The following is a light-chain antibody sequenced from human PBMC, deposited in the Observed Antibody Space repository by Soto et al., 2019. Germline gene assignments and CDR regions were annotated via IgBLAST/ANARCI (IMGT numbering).Light chain of an antibody. CDR2: DAS. V-gene: IGKV3-11*01. CDR1: QSVSSY. Sequence: EIVLTQSPAILSMSPGERATLSCRGSQSVSSYFAWYQQKPGQAPRLLIYDASNRATGVPARFSGSGSGTDFTLTISSLEPEDFAVYYCQHRRYWPVTFGQGTKVEIK. CDR3: QHRRYWPVT. J-gene: IGKJ1*01.